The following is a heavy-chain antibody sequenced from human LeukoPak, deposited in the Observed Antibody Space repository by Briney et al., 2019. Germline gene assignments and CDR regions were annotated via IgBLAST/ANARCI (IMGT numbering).Heavy chain of an antibody. Sequence: GGSLRLSCAASGFTFSNYGMAWVRQAPGKGLEWVGRIKSKTDGGTTDYAAPVKGRFTISRDDSKNTLYLQMNSLKTEDTAVYYCTTGTVVITDYYYYYMDVWGKGTTVTVSS. J-gene: IGHJ6*03. CDR2: IKSKTDGGTT. D-gene: IGHD3-22*01. CDR3: TTGTVVITDYYYYYMDV. V-gene: IGHV3-15*01. CDR1: GFTFSNYG.